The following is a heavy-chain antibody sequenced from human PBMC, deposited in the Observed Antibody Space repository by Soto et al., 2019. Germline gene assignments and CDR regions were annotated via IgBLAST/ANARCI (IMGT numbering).Heavy chain of an antibody. CDR2: ILSDNER. D-gene: IGHD4-17*01. Sequence: LACRACWLSLNKGRMVLISIRAPPWKALEWLAHILSDNERSYSTSMQGRLTISKDPSGSQVVLSMTNLDPVDTGTYYCVRMNADSYQCYYAMDVRGQGTTVTVS. CDR1: WLSLNKGRMV. V-gene: IGHV2-26*01. CDR3: VRMNADSYQCYYAMDV. J-gene: IGHJ6*01.